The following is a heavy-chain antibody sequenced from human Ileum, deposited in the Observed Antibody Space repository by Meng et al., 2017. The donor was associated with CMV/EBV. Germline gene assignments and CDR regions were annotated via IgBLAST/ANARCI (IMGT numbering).Heavy chain of an antibody. V-gene: IGHV3-21*01. CDR1: GFSFSSYS. CDR2: VSSDSSYI. Sequence: GESLKISCAASGFSFSSYSMNWVRQAPGKGLEWVSSVSSDSSYIYYADSVEGRFTISRDNAKNSLYLQMNSLRVDDTAVYYCAKIGDGFSSGDYWGQGTLVTVSS. J-gene: IGHJ4*02. D-gene: IGHD5-24*01. CDR3: AKIGDGFSSGDY.